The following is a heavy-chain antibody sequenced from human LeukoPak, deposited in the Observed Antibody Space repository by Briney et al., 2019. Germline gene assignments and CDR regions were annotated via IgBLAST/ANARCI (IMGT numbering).Heavy chain of an antibody. CDR1: GGTFSSSA. J-gene: IGHJ6*02. D-gene: IGHD5-18*01. CDR3: ARDQGLTAPPPYGLDV. CDR2: IIPVLNIT. V-gene: IGHV1-69*04. Sequence: VSSVKVSCKASGGTFSSSAITCVRQAPGQGLEWMGRIIPVLNITNYAQKFQGRVTITADTSTSTAYMELSSLRSEETAVYYCARDQGLTAPPPYGLDVWGQGTTVTVSS.